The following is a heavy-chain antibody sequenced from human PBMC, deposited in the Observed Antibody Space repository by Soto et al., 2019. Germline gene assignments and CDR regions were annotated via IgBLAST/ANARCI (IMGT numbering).Heavy chain of an antibody. J-gene: IGHJ6*02. CDR2: INHSGST. Sequence: PSETLSLTCAVYGGSFSGYYWSWIRQPPGKGLEWIGEINHSGSTNYNPSLKSRVTISVDTSKNQFSLKLSSVTAADTAVYYCARQLLWFGELVYGMDVWGQGTTVTVSS. D-gene: IGHD3-10*01. CDR1: GGSFSGYY. V-gene: IGHV4-34*01. CDR3: ARQLLWFGELVYGMDV.